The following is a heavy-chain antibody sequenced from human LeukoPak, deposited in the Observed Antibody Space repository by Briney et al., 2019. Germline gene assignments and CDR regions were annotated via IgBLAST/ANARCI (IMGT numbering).Heavy chain of an antibody. CDR1: GGSISSSSYY. D-gene: IGHD2-2*01. J-gene: IGHJ6*03. V-gene: IGHV4-39*01. Sequence: SETLSLTRTVSGGSISSSSYYWGWIRQPPGKGLEWIGSIYYSGSTYYNPSLKSRVTISVDTSKNQFSLKLSSVTAADTAVYYCARLVVPAATYYYYYYMDVWGKGTTVAVSS. CDR2: IYYSGST. CDR3: ARLVVPAATYYYYYYMDV.